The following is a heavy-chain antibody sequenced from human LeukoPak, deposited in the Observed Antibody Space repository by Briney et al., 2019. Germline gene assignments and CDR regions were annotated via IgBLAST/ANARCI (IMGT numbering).Heavy chain of an antibody. CDR1: GFTFSSYA. Sequence: GGSLRLSCAASGFTFSSYAMSWVRQAPGKGLEWVSAISGSGGRTYYADSVKGRFTISRDNSKNTLYLQMNSLRAEDTAIYYCAKDLSPLYYYYGMDVWGQGTTVTVSS. J-gene: IGHJ6*02. CDR3: AKDLSPLYYYYGMDV. D-gene: IGHD2/OR15-2a*01. V-gene: IGHV3-23*01. CDR2: ISGSGGRT.